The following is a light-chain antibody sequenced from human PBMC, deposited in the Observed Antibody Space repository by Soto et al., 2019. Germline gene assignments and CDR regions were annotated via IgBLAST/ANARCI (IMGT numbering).Light chain of an antibody. CDR1: QSVSGD. CDR2: DAS. CDR3: QQYNNWPIT. V-gene: IGKV3-15*01. J-gene: IGKJ5*01. Sequence: EIVWMQSPGTLSLLTNERATLSSRASQSVSGDLAWYHHKPGQAPRLLIYDASTRALDAPARFAGSGAGTEFTLTISSLQSEDFAVYFCQQYNNWPITFGQGTRLEIK.